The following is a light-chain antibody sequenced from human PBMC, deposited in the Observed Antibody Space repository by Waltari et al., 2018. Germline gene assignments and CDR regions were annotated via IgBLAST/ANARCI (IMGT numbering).Light chain of an antibody. J-gene: IGKJ1*01. Sequence: DIQMTQSPSSLSASVGDRVTITCRASQSISSYLNWYQQKPGKAPKPLLYAASSCQSGVPSRFSGSGSGTDFTLTISSLQPEDFATYYCQQSYSTPRTFGQGTKVEIK. CDR1: QSISSY. V-gene: IGKV1-39*01. CDR2: AAS. CDR3: QQSYSTPRT.